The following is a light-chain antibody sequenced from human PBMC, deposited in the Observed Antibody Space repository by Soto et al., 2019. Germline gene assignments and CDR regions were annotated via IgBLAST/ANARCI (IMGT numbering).Light chain of an antibody. Sequence: QSVLTQPASVSGSPGQSITISCTGTSSDIGGYNFVSWYRQHPGKAPKLIIFDVSDRPSGVSNRFSGSKSGHMASLTISGLQAEDEADYYCSSYTTTSALVVFGGGTKLTVL. J-gene: IGLJ3*02. CDR2: DVS. V-gene: IGLV2-14*01. CDR1: SSDIGGYNF. CDR3: SSYTTTSALVV.